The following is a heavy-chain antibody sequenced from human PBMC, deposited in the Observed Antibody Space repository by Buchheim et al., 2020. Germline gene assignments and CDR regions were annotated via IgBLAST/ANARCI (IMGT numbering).Heavy chain of an antibody. J-gene: IGHJ4*02. V-gene: IGHV4-61*01. D-gene: IGHD1-14*01. CDR2: IYSNGNT. CDR3: ARDGPEGRDY. CDR1: GASVSSGNYY. Sequence: QVQLQESGPGLVKPSETLSLTCSVSGASVSSGNYYWNWIRQPPGKGLEWVGYIYSNGNTNYKSSLESRVTIPVDTSRNQFSLKVTSMTAADTAVYYCARDGPEGRDYWGQGIL.